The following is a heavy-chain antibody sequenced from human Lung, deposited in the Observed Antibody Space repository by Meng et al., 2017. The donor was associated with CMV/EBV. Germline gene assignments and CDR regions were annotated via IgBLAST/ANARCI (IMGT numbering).Heavy chain of an antibody. CDR2: INHSGST. CDR3: ARGGFTYDFWSGYDFDY. V-gene: IGHV4-34*01. CDR1: GGSFSGYY. Sequence: SXTLSLXCAVYGGSFSGYYWSWIRQPPGKGLEWIGEINHSGSTNYNPSLKSRVTISVDTSKNQFSLKLSSVTAADTAVYYCARGGFTYDFWSGYDFDYWGQGKXVNGAS. D-gene: IGHD3-3*01. J-gene: IGHJ4*02.